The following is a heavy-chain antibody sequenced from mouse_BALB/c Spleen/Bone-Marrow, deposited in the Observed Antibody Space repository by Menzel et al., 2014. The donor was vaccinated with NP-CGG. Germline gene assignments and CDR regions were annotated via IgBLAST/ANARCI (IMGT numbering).Heavy chain of an antibody. CDR2: ISYSGST. Sequence: EVMLVESGPSLVKPSQPLSLPCSVTGDSITSGYWNWIRKFPGNKLEYMGYISYSGSTYYNPSLKSRISITRGTSKNLYYLQLNSVTTKDTATYYCARSGSSGYHYYAMDYWGQGTSVTVSS. CDR3: ARSGSSGYHYYAMDY. J-gene: IGHJ4*01. CDR1: GDSITSGY. V-gene: IGHV3-8*02. D-gene: IGHD3-1*01.